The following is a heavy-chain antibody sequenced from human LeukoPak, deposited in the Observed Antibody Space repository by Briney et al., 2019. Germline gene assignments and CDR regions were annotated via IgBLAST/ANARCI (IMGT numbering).Heavy chain of an antibody. CDR2: IYYSGST. V-gene: IGHV4-59*08. Sequence: SETLSLTCTVSGGSISSYYWSWIRQPPGKGLEWIGYIYYSGSTNYNPSLKSRVTISVDTSKNQFSLKLSSVTAADTAVYYCASSGTGRDGYYDGALADAFDIWGQGTMVTVSS. CDR3: ASSGTGRDGYYDGALADAFDI. J-gene: IGHJ3*02. CDR1: GGSISSYY. D-gene: IGHD5-24*01.